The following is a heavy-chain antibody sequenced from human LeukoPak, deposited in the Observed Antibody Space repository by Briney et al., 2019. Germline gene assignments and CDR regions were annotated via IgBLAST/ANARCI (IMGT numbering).Heavy chain of an antibody. CDR3: ARDQRPPSYYFDY. CDR2: ISGYNGKT. CDR1: GYTFTTYG. Sequence: GASVKVSCKASGYTFTTYGITWVRQAPGQGLEWMGWISGYNGKTNYAQKLQGRVTMTTDPSTSTAYMELRSLRSDDTAVFYCARDQRPPSYYFDYWGQGTLATVSS. V-gene: IGHV1-18*01. J-gene: IGHJ4*02. D-gene: IGHD5-24*01.